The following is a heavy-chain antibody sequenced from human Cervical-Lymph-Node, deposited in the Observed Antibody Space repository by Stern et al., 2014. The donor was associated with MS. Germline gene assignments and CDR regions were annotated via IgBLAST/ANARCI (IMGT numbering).Heavy chain of an antibody. J-gene: IGHJ4*02. Sequence: VQLVQTGAEVKKPGASVTVSCMASGYSFPSYFINWVRQAPGQGLEWMGIINPSAGNTNYAQKFQGRVVMTSDTSTGTVYMELSSLRSEDTAVYYCARDEGADYWGQGTLVTVSS. CDR2: INPSAGNT. V-gene: IGHV1-46*01. CDR3: ARDEGADY. CDR1: GYSFPSYF.